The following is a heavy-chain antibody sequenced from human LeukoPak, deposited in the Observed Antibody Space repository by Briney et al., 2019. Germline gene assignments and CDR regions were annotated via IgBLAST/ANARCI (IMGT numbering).Heavy chain of an antibody. CDR2: IIPIFGTA. D-gene: IGHD2-15*01. Sequence: GASVKVSCKASGGTFSSYAISWVRQAPGQGLEWMGGIIPIFGTANYAQKFQGRVTITADESTSTADMELSSLRSEDTAVYYCAREPAYCSGGSCYSFRGFDYWGQGTLVTVSS. J-gene: IGHJ4*02. CDR1: GGTFSSYA. V-gene: IGHV1-69*01. CDR3: AREPAYCSGGSCYSFRGFDY.